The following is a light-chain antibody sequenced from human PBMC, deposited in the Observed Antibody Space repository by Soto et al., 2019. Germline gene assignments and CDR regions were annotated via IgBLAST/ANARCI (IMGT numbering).Light chain of an antibody. CDR3: QQYGHSPIT. CDR2: GAS. J-gene: IGKJ5*01. V-gene: IGKV3-20*01. CDR1: QSLSGNY. Sequence: EIVLTQSPGTLSLSPGERVTLSCRASQSLSGNYLAWYQQKPGQAPKFLIYGASNRAAGIPDRFSGGGAGTDFAITIHRLEPEDCAVYYCQQYGHSPITFGQGTRLEMK.